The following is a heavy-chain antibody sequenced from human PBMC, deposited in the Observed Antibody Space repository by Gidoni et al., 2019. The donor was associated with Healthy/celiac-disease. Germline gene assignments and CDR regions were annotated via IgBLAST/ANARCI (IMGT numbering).Heavy chain of an antibody. D-gene: IGHD2-21*02. V-gene: IGHV3-33*01. CDR1: GVTVSSYG. Sequence: QVQLVESGGGVVQPGRSLRLSWAAAGVTVSSYGMHWVRQAPGKGLEWVSVLWYDGSTKYYADSVKCRFTISRDNSKNTLYLQMNSLRAEDTAVYYCARLGGDYYLDAFDIWGQGTMVTVSS. CDR2: LWYDGSTK. CDR3: ARLGGDYYLDAFDI. J-gene: IGHJ3*02.